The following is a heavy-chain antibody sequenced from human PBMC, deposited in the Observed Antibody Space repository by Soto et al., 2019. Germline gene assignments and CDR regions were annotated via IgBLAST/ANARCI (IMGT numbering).Heavy chain of an antibody. J-gene: IGHJ4*02. CDR3: ARAFGVVTPHDF. CDR2: IYYSGST. V-gene: IGHV4-30-2*01. D-gene: IGHD3-3*01. CDR1: GASISSAGYS. Sequence: QLQLQESGSGLVKPSQTLSLTCAVSGASISSAGYSWNWIRQAPGKGLEWIGYIYYSGSTDYNPSLESRVTISLDRSKNQFSVKLTSVTAADTAVYYCARAFGVVTPHDFWGQGTLVTVSS.